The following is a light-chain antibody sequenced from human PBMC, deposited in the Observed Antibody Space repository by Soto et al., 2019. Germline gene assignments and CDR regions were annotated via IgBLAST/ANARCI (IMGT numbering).Light chain of an antibody. Sequence: QSALTQPASVSGSPGQSITISCTGTSDDIGAYNFVSWYQQHPDKAPKLIISEVSNRPSGISNRFSGSKSGNTASLTISGLQAEDEADYYCSSYTTKSTVPVLFGGGTKLTVL. CDR3: SSYTTKSTVPVL. CDR2: EVS. J-gene: IGLJ2*01. V-gene: IGLV2-14*01. CDR1: SDDIGAYNF.